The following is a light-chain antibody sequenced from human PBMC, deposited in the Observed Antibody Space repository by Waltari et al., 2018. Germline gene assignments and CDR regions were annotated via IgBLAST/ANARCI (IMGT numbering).Light chain of an antibody. V-gene: IGKV3-11*01. CDR1: QTISIY. CDR2: DSS. J-gene: IGKJ4*01. Sequence: EIVLTQSPATLSFSPGERATLSCRADQTISIYLAWYQHKPGQAPRLLIYDSSNRAPGIPARFSGSGSGTDFTLTISSLEPEDSAVYYWQQRKRWHLTFGAGTKVEIK. CDR3: QQRKRWHLT.